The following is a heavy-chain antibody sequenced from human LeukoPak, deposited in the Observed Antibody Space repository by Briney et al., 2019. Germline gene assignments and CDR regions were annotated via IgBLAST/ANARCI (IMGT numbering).Heavy chain of an antibody. CDR3: AREDSGSYYNYYYFYMDV. CDR2: INHSGST. D-gene: IGHD3-10*01. J-gene: IGHJ6*03. V-gene: IGHV4-34*01. CDR1: GGSFSGYY. Sequence: SETLSLTCVVYGGSFSGYYWSWIRQPPGKGLEWIGEINHSGSTNYNPSLKSRVTLSVDTSKTQFSLRLSSVTAADTAVYYCAREDSGSYYNYYYFYMDVWGKGTTVTISS.